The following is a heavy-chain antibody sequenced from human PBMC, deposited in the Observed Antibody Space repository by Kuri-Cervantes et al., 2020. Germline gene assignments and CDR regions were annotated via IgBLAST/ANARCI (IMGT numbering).Heavy chain of an antibody. Sequence: ASVKVSCKASGYTFTSYGISWVRQAPGQGLEWMGWISAYNGSTSYAQKFQGRVTMTRDTSTSTVYMELSSLRSEDTAVYYCARDRGYSSSLLHYYGMDVWGQGTTVTVSS. CDR1: GYTFTSYG. CDR2: ISAYNGST. D-gene: IGHD6-13*01. V-gene: IGHV1-18*01. J-gene: IGHJ6*02. CDR3: ARDRGYSSSLLHYYGMDV.